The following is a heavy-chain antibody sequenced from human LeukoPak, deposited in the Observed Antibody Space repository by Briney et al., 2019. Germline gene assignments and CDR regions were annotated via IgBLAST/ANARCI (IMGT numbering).Heavy chain of an antibody. CDR3: ARKTGYSSSWYPGYFDY. V-gene: IGHV3-7*03. CDR1: GFTFSSYW. J-gene: IGHJ4*02. D-gene: IGHD6-13*01. Sequence: PGGSLRLSCAASGFTFSSYWMSWVRQPPGKGLEWVANINQDGSEKYYVDSVNGRFTISRENAKNSLYLQMNSLRAEDTAVYYCARKTGYSSSWYPGYFDYWGQGTLVTVSS. CDR2: INQDGSEK.